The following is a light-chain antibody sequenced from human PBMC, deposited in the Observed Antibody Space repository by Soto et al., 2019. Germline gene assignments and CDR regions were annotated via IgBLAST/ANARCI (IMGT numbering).Light chain of an antibody. CDR3: QQYGDSPLT. Sequence: ENVLTQSPGTLSLSPGESATLSWRASQTVSGSYVAWYQQKPGQTPRLLIYGASRRATGIPERFSGSGSGTDVTLTISRLEPEDFAVYHCQQYGDSPLTFGGGTKVDIK. V-gene: IGKV3-20*01. CDR2: GAS. CDR1: QTVSGSY. J-gene: IGKJ4*01.